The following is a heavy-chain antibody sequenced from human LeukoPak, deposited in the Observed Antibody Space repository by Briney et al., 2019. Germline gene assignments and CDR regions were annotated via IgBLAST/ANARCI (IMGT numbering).Heavy chain of an antibody. Sequence: PSETLSLTCTVSGGSISSYYWSWIRQPPGRGLECIGYIYYSGSTNYNPSLKSRVTISVDASKNQFSLKLSSVTAADTAVYYCATGDSSGYYFAEYFQHWGQGTLVTVSS. V-gene: IGHV4-59*08. D-gene: IGHD3-22*01. J-gene: IGHJ1*01. CDR1: GGSISSYY. CDR3: ATGDSSGYYFAEYFQH. CDR2: IYYSGST.